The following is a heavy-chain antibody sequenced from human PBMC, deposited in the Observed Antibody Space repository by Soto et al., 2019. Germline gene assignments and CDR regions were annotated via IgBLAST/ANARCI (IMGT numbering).Heavy chain of an antibody. CDR3: ARVPDV. V-gene: IGHV4-30-2*01. J-gene: IGHJ6*02. CDR2: IYHSGST. Sequence: TLSLTFAVSGGSISSGGYSWSWIRQPPGKGLEWIGYIYHSGSTYYNPSLKSRVTISVDRSKDQLPLKLSSVTAADTAVYYCARVPDVWGQGTTVTVSS. CDR1: GGSISSGGYS.